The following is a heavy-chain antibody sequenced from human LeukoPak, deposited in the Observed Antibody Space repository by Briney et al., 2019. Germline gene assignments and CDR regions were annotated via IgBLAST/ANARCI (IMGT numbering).Heavy chain of an antibody. D-gene: IGHD1-26*01. CDR1: GYSISSGYY. V-gene: IGHV4-38-2*02. CDR3: AREGPAGAYYYYMDV. CDR2: IYHSGST. Sequence: SETLSLTCTVSGYSISSGYYWGWIRQPPGKGLEWIGSIYHSGSTYYNPSLKSRVTISVDTSKNQFSLKLSSVTAADTAVYYCAREGPAGAYYYYMDVWGKGTTVTVSS. J-gene: IGHJ6*03.